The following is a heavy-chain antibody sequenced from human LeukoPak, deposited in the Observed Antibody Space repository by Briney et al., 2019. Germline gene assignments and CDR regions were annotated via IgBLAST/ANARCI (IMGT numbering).Heavy chain of an antibody. J-gene: IGHJ4*02. Sequence: GGSLRLSCAASGFTFSSYWMSWVRQAPGKGLEWVANIKQDGSEKYYVDSVKGRFTISRDNAKNSLYLQMNSLRAEDTAVYYCARDGDIVATISDYWGQGTLVTVSS. CDR2: IKQDGSEK. CDR1: GFTFSSYW. CDR3: ARDGDIVATISDY. V-gene: IGHV3-7*01. D-gene: IGHD5-12*01.